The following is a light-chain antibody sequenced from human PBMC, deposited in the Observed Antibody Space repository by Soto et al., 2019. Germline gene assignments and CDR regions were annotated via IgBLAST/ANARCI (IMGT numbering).Light chain of an antibody. CDR1: QSVSSSY. CDR3: QQYGRP. J-gene: IGKJ1*01. CDR2: GAS. Sequence: EIVLTHSPGTLSLSPGEKATLSCRASQSVSSSYLAWYQQKPGQAPRLLIYGASSRATGIPDRFSGSGSGTDFTLTISRLEPEDFAVYYCQQYGRPFGQGTKVDIK. V-gene: IGKV3-20*01.